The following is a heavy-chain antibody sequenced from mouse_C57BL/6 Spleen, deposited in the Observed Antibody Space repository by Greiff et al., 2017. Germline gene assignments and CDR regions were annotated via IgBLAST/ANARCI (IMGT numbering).Heavy chain of an antibody. Sequence: QVQLQQSGPELVKPGASVKISCKASGYAFSSSWMNWVKQRPGKGLEWIGRIYPGDGDTNYTGKFKGKATLTAYKSSTTAYMQLSSLTSEDSAVYFCARGDSSGPCFAYWGQGTLVTVSA. CDR3: ARGDSSGPCFAY. CDR2: IYPGDGDT. D-gene: IGHD3-2*02. V-gene: IGHV1-82*01. J-gene: IGHJ3*01. CDR1: GYAFSSSW.